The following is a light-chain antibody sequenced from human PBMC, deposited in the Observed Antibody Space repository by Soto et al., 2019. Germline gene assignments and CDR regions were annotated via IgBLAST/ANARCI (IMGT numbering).Light chain of an antibody. Sequence: NFMLTQPHSVSESPGQTVTISCTRSSGSIASNYVQWYQQRPGSSPTIVIYEDNQRPSGVPDRFSGSIDSSSSSASLTISGLNSEDEADYFCPSYDSDTVRFGGGTKLTVL. CDR2: EDN. J-gene: IGLJ2*01. V-gene: IGLV6-57*01. CDR3: PSYDSDTVR. CDR1: SGSIASNY.